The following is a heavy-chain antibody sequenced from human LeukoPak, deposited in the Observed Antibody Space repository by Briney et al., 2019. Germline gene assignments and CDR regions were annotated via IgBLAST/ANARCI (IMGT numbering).Heavy chain of an antibody. D-gene: IGHD3-10*01. CDR2: ISAYNGDT. CDR3: ARGGYYGSGSFLDY. V-gene: IGHV1-18*01. CDR1: TYNFGSFG. J-gene: IGHJ4*02. Sequence: ASVKVSCKASTYNFGSFGINWVRQAPGQGLEWMGWISAYNGDTNYAQKFQGRVTMTTDTSTSTAYMDLRSLTSDDTAVYYCARGGYYGSGSFLDYWGQGTLVTVFS.